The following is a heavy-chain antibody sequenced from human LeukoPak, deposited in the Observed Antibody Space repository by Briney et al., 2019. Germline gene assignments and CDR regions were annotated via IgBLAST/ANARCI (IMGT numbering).Heavy chain of an antibody. Sequence: PSQTLSLTCTVSIDSPSTGTHYWNWIRQHPVKGLEWMGYVYYSGSTSYNPSLQSRITISVGPSKNQFSLKLKSVTAADTAIYYCAKIDYDVVTGTGYYFDTWGQGMLVAVSS. CDR2: VYYSGST. CDR1: IDSPSTGTHY. D-gene: IGHD3-9*01. J-gene: IGHJ4*02. V-gene: IGHV4-31*03. CDR3: AKIDYDVVTGTGYYFDT.